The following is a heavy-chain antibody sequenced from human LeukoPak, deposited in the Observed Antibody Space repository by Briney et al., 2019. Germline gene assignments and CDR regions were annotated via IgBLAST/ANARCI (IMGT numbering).Heavy chain of an antibody. Sequence: WASVKVSCKASGYTSIGYYMHWVRQAPGQGLEWMGWINPNSGDTNYSHKFQGRVTMTRDTSFSTAYMELSRLRSDDTALYYCARGLTDGGTYQVPDYWAREPWSPSPQ. D-gene: IGHD3-16*02. CDR2: INPNSGDT. J-gene: IGHJ4*02. CDR1: GYTSIGYY. V-gene: IGHV1-2*07. CDR3: ARGLTDGGTYQVPDY.